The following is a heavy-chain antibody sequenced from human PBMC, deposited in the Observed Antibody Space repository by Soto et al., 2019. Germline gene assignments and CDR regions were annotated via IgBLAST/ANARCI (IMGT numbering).Heavy chain of an antibody. J-gene: IGHJ3*01. CDR1: GGSISTYY. D-gene: IGHD1-26*01. CDR3: ASPYRGTADAFGL. V-gene: IGHV4-59*01. CDR2: IYYSGST. Sequence: QVQLQESGPGLVKPSETLSLTCTVSGGSISTYYWSWIRQPPGKGLEWIGDIYYSGSTNYNPSLQRRVXXSXEXFKNPFSRNLSSVTAADTAVYYCASPYRGTADAFGLWGQGTMVTVSS.